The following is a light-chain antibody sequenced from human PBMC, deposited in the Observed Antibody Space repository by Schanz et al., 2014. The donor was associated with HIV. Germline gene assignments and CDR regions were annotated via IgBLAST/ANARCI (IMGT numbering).Light chain of an antibody. V-gene: IGKV1-39*01. J-gene: IGKJ3*01. CDR3: QQSYSTEFT. Sequence: DIHMTQSPSTLSASVGDRVTITCRASQSIRSWLAWYQQKPGKAPKLLIYAASSLQSGVPSRFSGSGSGTDFTLTISSLQPEDFATYYCQQSYSTEFTFGPGTKVDIK. CDR2: AAS. CDR1: QSIRSW.